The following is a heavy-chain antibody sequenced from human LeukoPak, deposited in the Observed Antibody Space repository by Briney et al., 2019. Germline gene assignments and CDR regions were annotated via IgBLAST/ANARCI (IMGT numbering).Heavy chain of an antibody. CDR2: TYYRSRWGN. J-gene: IGHJ4*02. CDR1: GDSVSNNIAT. Sequence: SQTLSLTCAISGDSVSNNIATWNWVRQSPSRGLEWLGRTYYRSRWGNDYAISVKGRITINPDTSRNQFSLQLSSVTPEDTAVYYCVRDSDDYYWALDFWGQGTPVTVSS. V-gene: IGHV6-1*01. CDR3: VRDSDDYYWALDF. D-gene: IGHD3-10*01.